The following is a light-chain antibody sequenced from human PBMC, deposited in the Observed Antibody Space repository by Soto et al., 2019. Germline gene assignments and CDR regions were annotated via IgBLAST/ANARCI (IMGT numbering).Light chain of an antibody. CDR2: GAS. Sequence: EIVLTQSPGTLSLSPGERATLSCRASQSVSSSYLAWYQQKPGQAPRLLIYGASSRATGIPDRFSGSGSATDFTLTISRLEPDDFEVYYCQQYGSSRFTFGPGTNVYIK. V-gene: IGKV3-20*01. J-gene: IGKJ3*01. CDR1: QSVSSSY. CDR3: QQYGSSRFT.